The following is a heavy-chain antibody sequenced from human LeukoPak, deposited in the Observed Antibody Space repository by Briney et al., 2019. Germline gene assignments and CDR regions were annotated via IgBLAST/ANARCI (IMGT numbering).Heavy chain of an antibody. Sequence: ASVKVSCKASGYTFTGYYMHWVRQAPGQGLEWMGWINPNSGGTNYAQKFQGRDTMTRDTSISTAYMELSRLRSDDTAVYYCARGEVLGYDSSGYYSAYWGQGTLVTVSS. CDR2: INPNSGGT. CDR3: ARGEVLGYDSSGYYSAY. V-gene: IGHV1-2*02. D-gene: IGHD3-22*01. J-gene: IGHJ4*02. CDR1: GYTFTGYY.